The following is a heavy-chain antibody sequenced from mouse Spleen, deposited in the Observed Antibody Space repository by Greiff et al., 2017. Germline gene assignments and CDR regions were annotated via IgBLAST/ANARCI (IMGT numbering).Heavy chain of an antibody. V-gene: IGHV1-82*01. D-gene: IGHD2-1*01. Sequence: QVQLQQSGPELVKPGASVKISCKASGYAFSSSWMNWVKQRPGKGLEWIGRIYPGDGDTNYNGKFKGKATLTADKASSTAYMQLSSLTSEDSAVYFCARREIYYGNYGDAMDYWGQGTSVTVSS. CDR1: GYAFSSSW. CDR2: IYPGDGDT. CDR3: ARREIYYGNYGDAMDY. J-gene: IGHJ4*01.